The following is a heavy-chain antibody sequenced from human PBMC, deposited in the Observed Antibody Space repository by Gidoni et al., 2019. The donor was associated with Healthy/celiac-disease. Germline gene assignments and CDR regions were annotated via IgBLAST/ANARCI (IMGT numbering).Heavy chain of an antibody. D-gene: IGHD5-18*01. J-gene: IGHJ5*02. CDR2: INHSGST. CDR3: ARGVQLWLRGTRYNWFDP. CDR1: GGSFSGYY. Sequence: QVQLQQWGAGLLKPSETLSLTCAVYGGSFSGYYWSWIRQPPGKGLEWIGEINHSGSTNYNPSLKSRVTISVDTSKNQFSLKLSSVTAADTAVYYCARGVQLWLRGTRYNWFDPWGQGTLVTVSS. V-gene: IGHV4-34*01.